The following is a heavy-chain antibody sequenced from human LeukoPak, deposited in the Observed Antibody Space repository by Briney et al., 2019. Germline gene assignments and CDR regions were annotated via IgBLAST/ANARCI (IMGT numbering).Heavy chain of an antibody. CDR2: INGDGSDI. D-gene: IGHD1-1*01. CDR3: TGGFGHNWSPFEN. V-gene: IGHV3-74*01. Sequence: PGGSLRLSCAASGFTSRNYWMHWVRQAPGKGLVWVSRINGDGSDISYADSVKGRFTISRDNAKNTLSLQMNSLTDDDTALYYCTGGFGHNWSPFENWGQGTLVTVSS. CDR1: GFTSRNYW. J-gene: IGHJ4*02.